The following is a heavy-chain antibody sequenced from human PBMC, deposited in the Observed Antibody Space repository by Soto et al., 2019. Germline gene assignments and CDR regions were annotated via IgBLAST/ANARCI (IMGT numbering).Heavy chain of an antibody. CDR3: VRFVAIPGYPAN. J-gene: IGHJ4*02. D-gene: IGHD5-12*01. CDR2: IVPIVDTS. CDR1: GGTFSSYA. Sequence: QVQLVQSGAEVRQPATSVKVSCKTSGGTFSSYAISWVRQAPGQGLEWMGGIVPIVDTSPYAQKFQGRVTXXAXESTSTVDRELSSLRAVDTAVYYCVRFVAIPGYPANWGQGTLVTVSS. V-gene: IGHV1-69*12.